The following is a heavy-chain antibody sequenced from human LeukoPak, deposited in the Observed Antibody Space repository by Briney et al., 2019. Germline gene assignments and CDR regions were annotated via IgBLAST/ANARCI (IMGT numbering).Heavy chain of an antibody. CDR1: GYTFTSYD. D-gene: IGHD6-13*01. CDR3: ARGHVIAAAVS. V-gene: IGHV1-8*01. Sequence: ASVKVSRKASGYTFTSYDINWVRQATGQGLEWMGWMNPNRGNTGYAQKFKGRVTMTRNTSISTVYMELRSLRSEDTAVYYCARGHVIAAAVSWGQGTLVTVSS. CDR2: MNPNRGNT. J-gene: IGHJ4*02.